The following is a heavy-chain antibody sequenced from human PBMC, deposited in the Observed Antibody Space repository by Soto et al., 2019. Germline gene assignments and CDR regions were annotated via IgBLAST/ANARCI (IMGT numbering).Heavy chain of an antibody. CDR3: ARHVTVPGTRGFDY. V-gene: IGHV4-4*02. D-gene: IGHD6-19*01. CDR1: GGSIGETSW. CDR2: ISHRGPP. J-gene: IGHJ4*02. Sequence: QVQLQESGPGLVEPSETLSLTCAVSGGSIGETSWWSWARHPPGKGLEWIGEISHRGPPHYRPSLWGRVTMSTDTSRNQISLTLMSVTAADSASYYCARHVTVPGTRGFDYWGQGTLVTVSS.